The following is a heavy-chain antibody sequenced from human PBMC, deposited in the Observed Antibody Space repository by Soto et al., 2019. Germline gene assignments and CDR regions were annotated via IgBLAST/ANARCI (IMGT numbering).Heavy chain of an antibody. Sequence: QVQLQESGPGLVKPSETLSLTCTVSGGSISSYYWSWIRQPPGKGLEWIGYIYYSGNTNYNPSLKSRVTISVDTSKNQFSLKLSSVTAADTAVYYCVGAVFDYGDYYYYGMDVWGQGTTVTVSS. CDR1: GGSISSYY. CDR3: VGAVFDYGDYYYYGMDV. D-gene: IGHD4-17*01. J-gene: IGHJ6*02. CDR2: IYYSGNT. V-gene: IGHV4-59*08.